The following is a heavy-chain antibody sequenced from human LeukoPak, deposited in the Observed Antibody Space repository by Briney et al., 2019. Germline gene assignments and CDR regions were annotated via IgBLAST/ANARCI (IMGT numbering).Heavy chain of an antibody. CDR3: ARVPGIAAAGHFDY. CDR2: ISSSGSTI. J-gene: IGHJ4*02. D-gene: IGHD6-13*01. V-gene: IGHV3-48*03. Sequence: GGSLRLSCAASGFTFSSYEMNRVRQAPGKGLEWVSYISSSGSTIYYADSVKGRFTISRDNAKNSLYLQMNSLRAEDTAVYYCARVPGIAAAGHFDYWGQGTLVTVSS. CDR1: GFTFSSYE.